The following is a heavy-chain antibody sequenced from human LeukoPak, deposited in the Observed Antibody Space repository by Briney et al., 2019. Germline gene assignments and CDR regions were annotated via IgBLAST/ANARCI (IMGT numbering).Heavy chain of an antibody. CDR3: ARESGGYCSTTSCYKGYFDY. D-gene: IGHD2-2*02. Sequence: GGSLRLSCAASGFTFSSYSMNWVRQAPGKGLEWVSSIVSSGSYIYYADSVKGRYTISRDNAKNSLYLQMNSLRAEDTAVYYCARESGGYCSTTSCYKGYFDYWGQGTLVTVSS. CDR2: IVSSGSYI. V-gene: IGHV3-21*01. J-gene: IGHJ4*02. CDR1: GFTFSSYS.